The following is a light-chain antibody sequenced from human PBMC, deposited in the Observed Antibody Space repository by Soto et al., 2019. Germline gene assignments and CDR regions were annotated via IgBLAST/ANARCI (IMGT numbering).Light chain of an antibody. V-gene: IGKV1-9*01. Sequence: DIQLTQSPSFLSASVGDRVTITCRASQGISSYLAWYLQKPGTAPKLLIYAASTLQSGVPSRFSGSGSGTEFTLTISSLQPEDFATYYCQQLNSFPLTFGGGTKVEIK. J-gene: IGKJ4*01. CDR3: QQLNSFPLT. CDR2: AAS. CDR1: QGISSY.